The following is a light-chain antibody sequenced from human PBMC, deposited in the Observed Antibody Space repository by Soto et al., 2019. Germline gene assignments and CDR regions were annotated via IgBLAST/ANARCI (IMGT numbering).Light chain of an antibody. V-gene: IGKV1-39*01. CDR1: QSITNY. CDR3: QQGYSPPPIT. Sequence: IQMTQSPSYLSASVGERVTITCRASQSITNYLNWYQKKPGKAPKLLIYAASSLQRGVPSRFSGSGSGTDFNLTIGRLQPEDFAIYYCQQGYSPPPITFGQGTRLEIK. J-gene: IGKJ5*01. CDR2: AAS.